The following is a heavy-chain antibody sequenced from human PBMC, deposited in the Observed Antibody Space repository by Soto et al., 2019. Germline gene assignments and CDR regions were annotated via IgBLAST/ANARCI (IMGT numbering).Heavy chain of an antibody. Sequence: ASVKVSCKASGGTFSSYAISWVRQAPGQRLEWMGWINAGNGNTKYSQKFQGRVTITRDTSASTAYMDLTSLRSEDTAVYYCARAVAVPADFDYWGQGTLVTVSS. CDR1: GGTFSSYA. CDR3: ARAVAVPADFDY. CDR2: INAGNGNT. J-gene: IGHJ4*02. V-gene: IGHV1-3*01. D-gene: IGHD6-19*01.